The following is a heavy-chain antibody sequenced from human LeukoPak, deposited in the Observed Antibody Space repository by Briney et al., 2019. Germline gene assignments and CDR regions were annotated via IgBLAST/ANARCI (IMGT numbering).Heavy chain of an antibody. J-gene: IGHJ4*02. V-gene: IGHV3-48*02. Sequence: GGSLRLSCAASGFNFSSLSMNWVRQAPGKGLEWVSYISSASRTITYADSVKGRFTISRDNAKNSLYLQMNSLRDEDTAVYYCARGFCRGAICYPVADIWGQGTQDTVSS. CDR2: ISSASRTI. CDR1: GFNFSSLS. D-gene: IGHD2-15*01. CDR3: ARGFCRGAICYPVADI.